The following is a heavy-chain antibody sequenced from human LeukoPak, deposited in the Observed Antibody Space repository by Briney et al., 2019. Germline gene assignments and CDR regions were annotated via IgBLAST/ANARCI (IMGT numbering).Heavy chain of an antibody. Sequence: GGSLRLSCAASGFNASGNYMTWIRQAPGKGLEWVSLIYGADAAYYAESVRGRFMISRDNLKNTLFLQMNSLRVEDTAVYYCVTSTGQQFIPYDYWGQGTHVTVSS. J-gene: IGHJ4*02. CDR1: GFNASGNY. V-gene: IGHV3-66*02. CDR3: VTSTGQQFIPYDY. D-gene: IGHD6-13*01. CDR2: IYGADAA.